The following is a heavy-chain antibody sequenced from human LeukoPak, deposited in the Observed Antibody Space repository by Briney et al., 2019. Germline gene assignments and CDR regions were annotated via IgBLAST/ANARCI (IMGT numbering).Heavy chain of an antibody. J-gene: IGHJ4*02. CDR2: IDQHGTDK. CDR1: GFLFSGHY. Sequence: GGSLRLSCVGSGFLFSGHYMSWVRQAPGKGLEWVANIDQHGTDKQYVASVRGRFTISRDNTKNSVCLQMDNLRVEDTAVYYCAKAVVAADSFEYWGQGTQVIVSS. CDR3: AKAVVAADSFEY. V-gene: IGHV3-7*01. D-gene: IGHD2-15*01.